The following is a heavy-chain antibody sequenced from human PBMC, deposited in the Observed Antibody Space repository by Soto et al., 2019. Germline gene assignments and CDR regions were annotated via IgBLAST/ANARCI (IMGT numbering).Heavy chain of an antibody. CDR1: GGSILDSTYY. CDR2: IFYSGDT. V-gene: IGHV4-39*01. CDR3: ARQASGYYYGWFDP. Sequence: SETLSLTCTVSGGSILDSTYYWAWIRQSPGKGLEWIGTIFYSGDTFYTPSLKSRVTMSVDTSNNQFSLKLSSVTAADTAVYYCARQASGYYYGWFDPWGQGTLVTVSS. J-gene: IGHJ5*02. D-gene: IGHD3-22*01.